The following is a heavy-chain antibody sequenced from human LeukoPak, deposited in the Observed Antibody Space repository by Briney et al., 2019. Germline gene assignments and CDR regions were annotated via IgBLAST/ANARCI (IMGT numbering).Heavy chain of an antibody. J-gene: IGHJ4*02. V-gene: IGHV4-38-2*02. CDR1: GYSISSGYY. Sequence: SETLSLTCTVSGYSISSGYYWGWIRQPPGKGLEWIGSIYHSGSTYYNPSLKSRVTTSVDTSKNQFSLKLSSVTAADTAVYYCASSLWLRSPFDYWGQGTLVTVSS. CDR2: IYHSGST. CDR3: ASSLWLRSPFDY. D-gene: IGHD5-12*01.